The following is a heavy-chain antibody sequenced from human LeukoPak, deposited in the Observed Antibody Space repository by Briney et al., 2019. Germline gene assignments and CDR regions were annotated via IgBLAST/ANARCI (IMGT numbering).Heavy chain of an antibody. Sequence: SGTLSLTCTVSGGSISSYYWSWIRQPPGKGLEWIAYISDIGSTNYNPSLKSRVTISVDTSKNQFSLKLSSVTAADTAVYYCASLRRGSAYYGMDVWGQGTTVTVSS. CDR1: GGSISSYY. CDR2: ISDIGST. CDR3: ASLRRGSAYYGMDV. V-gene: IGHV4-59*12. J-gene: IGHJ6*02.